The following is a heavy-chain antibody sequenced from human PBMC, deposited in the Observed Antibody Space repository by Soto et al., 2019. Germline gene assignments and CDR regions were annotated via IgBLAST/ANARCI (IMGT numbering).Heavy chain of an antibody. Sequence: SETLSLTCAVYGGSFSGYYWSWIRQPPGKGLEWIGEINHSGSTNYNPSLKSRVTISVDTSKNQFSLKLGSVTAADTAVYYCARERPYCTNGVCYSAAFDYWGQGTLVTVSS. CDR1: GGSFSGYY. CDR3: ARERPYCTNGVCYSAAFDY. CDR2: INHSGST. J-gene: IGHJ4*02. V-gene: IGHV4-34*01. D-gene: IGHD2-8*01.